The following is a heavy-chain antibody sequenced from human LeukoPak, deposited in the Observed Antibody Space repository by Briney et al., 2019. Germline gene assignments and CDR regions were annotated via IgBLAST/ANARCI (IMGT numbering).Heavy chain of an antibody. CDR2: IYHSGST. CDR3: ASMAGATTGRNFDY. D-gene: IGHD1-26*01. J-gene: IGHJ4*02. V-gene: IGHV4-38-2*02. Sequence: SETLSLTCTVSGYSISSGYYWGWIRQPPGKGLEWIGSIYHSGSTYYNTSLKSRVTISVDTSKNQFSLKLSSVTAADTAVYYCASMAGATTGRNFDYWGQGTLVTVSS. CDR1: GYSISSGYY.